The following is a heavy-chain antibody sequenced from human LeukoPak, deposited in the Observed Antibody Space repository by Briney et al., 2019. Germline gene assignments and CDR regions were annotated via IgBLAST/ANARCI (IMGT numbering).Heavy chain of an antibody. J-gene: IGHJ4*02. Sequence: GESLRLSCAASGFTFSSYAMSWVRRAPGKGLEWVSAITGSGSNTYYADSVKGRFTISRDNSKNTLYLQMKSLRADDTAVYYCAKTTVATGSHFDYWGQGTLVTVSS. CDR2: ITGSGSNT. D-gene: IGHD5-12*01. CDR3: AKTTVATGSHFDY. V-gene: IGHV3-23*01. CDR1: GFTFSSYA.